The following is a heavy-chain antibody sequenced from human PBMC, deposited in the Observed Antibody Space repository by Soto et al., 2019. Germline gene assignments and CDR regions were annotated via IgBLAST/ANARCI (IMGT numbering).Heavy chain of an antibody. D-gene: IGHD1-26*01. CDR1: GASISSSNW. CDR3: ARGTTYSGSPKLDD. V-gene: IGHV4-4*02. Sequence: SETLSLTCAVSGASISSSNWWSWVRHPPGKGLEWIGDIYHDGSTNRNPSLKSRATVSVDKSKNQFSLRLTSVTAADTAVYYCARGTTYSGSPKLDDWGPGTLVTVSS. J-gene: IGHJ4*02. CDR2: IYHDGST.